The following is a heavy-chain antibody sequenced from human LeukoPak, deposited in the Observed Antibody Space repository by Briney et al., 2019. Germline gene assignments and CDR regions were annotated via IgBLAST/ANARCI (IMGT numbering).Heavy chain of an antibody. CDR2: IYSGGST. Sequence: GGSLRLSCAASGFTFSSYAMSWVRQAPGKGLEWVSVIYSGGSTFYADSVKGRFTISRDNSKNTLYLQMNSLRTEDTAVYYCARTIAMVRGVITVYYYYMDVWGKGTTVTVSS. CDR3: ARTIAMVRGVITVYYYYMDV. D-gene: IGHD3-10*01. V-gene: IGHV3-66*02. J-gene: IGHJ6*03. CDR1: GFTFSSYA.